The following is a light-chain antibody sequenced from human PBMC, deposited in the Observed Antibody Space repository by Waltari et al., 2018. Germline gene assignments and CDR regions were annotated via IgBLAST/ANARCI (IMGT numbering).Light chain of an antibody. Sequence: DIQMTQSPSSLSASVGDRVTITCQASQAITNYLNWYQQKPGQAPNLLISDASNLEVGVPSRFSVSGSGTHFTFTINSLQPEDIASYYCQQFDTLPLTFGGGTK. J-gene: IGKJ4*01. CDR1: QAITNY. CDR2: DAS. V-gene: IGKV1-33*01. CDR3: QQFDTLPLT.